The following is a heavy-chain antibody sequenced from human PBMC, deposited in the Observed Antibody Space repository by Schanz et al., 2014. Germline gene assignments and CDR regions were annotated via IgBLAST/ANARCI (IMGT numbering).Heavy chain of an antibody. J-gene: IGHJ4*02. CDR3: ARGPDSTSADVTRGRRRYYFDY. V-gene: IGHV4-34*01. Sequence: QVPLQQWGAGLLKPSETLSLSCAVYSGSFSGYYWSWIRQPPGKGLEWIGEINHSGSTNYNPSLKIRVTISVATSKTQCSLNLSSVPAADTAVYYCARGPDSTSADVTRGRRRYYFDYWGQGTLVTVSS. CDR2: INHSGST. CDR1: SGSFSGYY. D-gene: IGHD6-13*01.